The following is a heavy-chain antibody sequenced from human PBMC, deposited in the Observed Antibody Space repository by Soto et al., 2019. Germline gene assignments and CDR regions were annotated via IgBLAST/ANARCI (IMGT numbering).Heavy chain of an antibody. CDR3: AAETPSGSGTRYYYYYGMDV. J-gene: IGHJ6*02. CDR1: GFTFTSSA. CDR2: IVVGSGNT. D-gene: IGHD3-10*01. V-gene: IGHV1-58*01. Sequence: ASVKVSCKASGFTFTSSAVQWVRQARGQRLEWIGWIVVGSGNTNYAQKFQERVTITRDMSTSTAYMELSSLRSEDTAVYYCAAETPSGSGTRYYYYYGMDVWGQGTTVTVSS.